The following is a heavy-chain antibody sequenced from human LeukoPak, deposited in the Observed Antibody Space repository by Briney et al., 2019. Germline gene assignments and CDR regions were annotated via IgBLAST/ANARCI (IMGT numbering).Heavy chain of an antibody. CDR3: ARHGQVKYCSSTSCYRFDY. J-gene: IGHJ4*02. Sequence: GASVKVSCKASGYTFTSYGISWVRQAPGQGLEWMGWISAYNGNTNYAQNLQGRVTMTTDTSTSTAYMELRSLRSDDTAVYYCARHGQVKYCSSTSCYRFDYWGQGTLVTVSS. CDR1: GYTFTSYG. CDR2: ISAYNGNT. D-gene: IGHD2-2*01. V-gene: IGHV1-18*01.